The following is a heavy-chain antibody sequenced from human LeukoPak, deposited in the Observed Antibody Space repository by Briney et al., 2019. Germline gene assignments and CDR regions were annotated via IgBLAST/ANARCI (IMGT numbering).Heavy chain of an antibody. CDR2: ISWNSRSI. V-gene: IGHV3-9*01. D-gene: IGHD6-13*01. Sequence: GRSLRLSCAASGFTFDDYAMHWVRQAPGKGLEWVSGISWNSRSIDYADSVKGRFTISRDNAKNSLYLRMNILRAEDTALYYCAKVKELGIAADGFDYWGQGTLVTVSS. CDR1: GFTFDDYA. J-gene: IGHJ4*02. CDR3: AKVKELGIAADGFDY.